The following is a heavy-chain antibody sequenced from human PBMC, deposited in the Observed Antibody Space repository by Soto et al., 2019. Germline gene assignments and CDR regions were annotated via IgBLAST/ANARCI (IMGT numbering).Heavy chain of an antibody. V-gene: IGHV4-31*03. CDR3: AREAHTYYYYYYGMDV. Sequence: QVQLQESGPGLVKPSQTLSLTCTVSGGSISSGGYYWSWIRQHPGKGLEWIGYIYYSGSTYYNPSLKRRLTISVDTSKNQFSLKLSSVSAADTAVYYCAREAHTYYYYYYGMDVLGQGTTVTVSS. CDR1: GGSISSGGYY. J-gene: IGHJ6*02. CDR2: IYYSGST.